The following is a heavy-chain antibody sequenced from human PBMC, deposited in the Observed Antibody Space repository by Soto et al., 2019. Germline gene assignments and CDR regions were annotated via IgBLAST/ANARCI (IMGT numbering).Heavy chain of an antibody. V-gene: IGHV4-34*01. CDR1: GGSFSGYY. CDR2: INHSGST. D-gene: IGHD5-18*01. Sequence: QVQLQQWGAGLLKPSETLSLTCAVYGGSFSGYYWSWIRQPPGKGLEWIGEINHSGSTNYNPSLKSRVTISVDTSKNQFSLKLSSVTAADTAVCYCARGRRGYSYGPRAFDYWGQGTLVTVSS. CDR3: ARGRRGYSYGPRAFDY. J-gene: IGHJ4*02.